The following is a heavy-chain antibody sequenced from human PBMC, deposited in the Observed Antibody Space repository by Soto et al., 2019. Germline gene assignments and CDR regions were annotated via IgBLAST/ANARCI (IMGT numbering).Heavy chain of an antibody. J-gene: IGHJ4*02. Sequence: ESGGGLVKPGGSLRLSCAASGFTFSSYSMNWVRQAPGTGLEWVSSISSSSSYIYYADSVKGRFTISRDNAKNSLYLQMNSLRAEDTAVYYCARDYSGSFEHYFDYWGQGTLVTVSS. V-gene: IGHV3-21*01. CDR1: GFTFSSYS. CDR3: ARDYSGSFEHYFDY. CDR2: ISSSSSYI. D-gene: IGHD1-26*01.